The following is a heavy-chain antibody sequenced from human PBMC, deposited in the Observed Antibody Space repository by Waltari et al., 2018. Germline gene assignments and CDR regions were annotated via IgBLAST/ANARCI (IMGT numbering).Heavy chain of an antibody. V-gene: IGHV3-7*01. CDR2: IKTDGSET. CDR3: AIGGVETSWYWRY. Sequence: EVQVVESGGGLVQHGGSLRLSCAASGFPFSSPWMTWVRQAPGKGLEWVANIKTDGSETYYVDSVKGRFTISRDNTKNSLYLQMSSLRAEDTAVYYCAIGGVETSWYWRYWGQGTLVTVSS. D-gene: IGHD6-13*01. CDR1: GFPFSSPW. J-gene: IGHJ4*02.